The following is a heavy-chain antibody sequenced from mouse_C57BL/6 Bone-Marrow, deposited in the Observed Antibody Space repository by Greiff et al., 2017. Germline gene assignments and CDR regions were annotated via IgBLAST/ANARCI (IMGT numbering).Heavy chain of an antibody. CDR1: GYTFTSYT. J-gene: IGHJ3*01. CDR2: INPSSGYT. V-gene: IGHV1-4*01. Sequence: LEESGAELARPGASVKMSCKASGYTFTSYTMHWVKQRPGQGLEWIGYINPSSGYTKYNQKFKDKATLTADKSSSTAYMQLSSLTSEDSAVYYCAKWGSFAYWGQGTLVTVSA. CDR3: AKWGSFAY.